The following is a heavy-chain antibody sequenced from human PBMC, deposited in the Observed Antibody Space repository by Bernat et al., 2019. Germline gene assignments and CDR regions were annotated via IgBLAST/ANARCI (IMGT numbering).Heavy chain of an antibody. Sequence: EVQLLESGGGLVQPGGSLRLSCAASGFTFSSYAMSWVRQAPGKGLEWVSAISGSGGSTYYADSVKGRFTISRDNSKNTLYLQMNSLRAEDTAVYYCAKGTPGMIVVVITRVDYWGQGTLVTVSS. V-gene: IGHV3-23*01. D-gene: IGHD3-22*01. CDR1: GFTFSSYA. CDR3: AKGTPGMIVVVITRVDY. J-gene: IGHJ4*02. CDR2: ISGSGGST.